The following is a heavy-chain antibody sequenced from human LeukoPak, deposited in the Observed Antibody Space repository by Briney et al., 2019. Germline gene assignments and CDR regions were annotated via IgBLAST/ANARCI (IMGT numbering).Heavy chain of an antibody. J-gene: IGHJ4*02. D-gene: IGHD4-17*01. CDR2: IKEDGREK. Sequence: GGSLRLSCAASGFTFSTYCMSWVRRAPGKGLEWVAHIKEDGREKYYVDSVKGRFTISRDNAKKSLFLQMNSLRAEDTAVYYCARDSGLTTVTTYWDYWGQGTLVTVSS. CDR3: ARDSGLTTVTTYWDY. CDR1: GFTFSTYC. V-gene: IGHV3-7*05.